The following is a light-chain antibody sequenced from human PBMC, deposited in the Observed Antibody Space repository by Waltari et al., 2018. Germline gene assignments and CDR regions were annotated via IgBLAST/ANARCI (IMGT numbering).Light chain of an antibody. CDR3: QQSYSSPHT. CDR1: QSISAY. CDR2: AAS. V-gene: IGKV1-39*01. J-gene: IGKJ2*01. Sequence: DIQMTQSPSSLSASVGDRVTITCRASQSISAYLNWYQQKPGKAPKLLIYAASNLQSGVPSRFSCSGSGTDFTLTIGSLQPEDFATYYCQQSYSSPHTFGQGTNLEIK.